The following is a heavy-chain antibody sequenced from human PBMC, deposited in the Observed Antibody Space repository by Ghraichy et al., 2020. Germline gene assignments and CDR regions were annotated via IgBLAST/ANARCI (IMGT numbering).Heavy chain of an antibody. J-gene: IGHJ4*02. Sequence: SETLSLTCTVSGGSISSYYWSWIRQPPGKGLEWIGYIYYSGSTNYNPSLKSRVTISVDTSKNQFSLKLSSVTAADTAVYYCARDEAGYYAYWGQGTLVTVSS. CDR2: IYYSGST. CDR1: GGSISSYY. CDR3: ARDEAGYYAY. V-gene: IGHV4-59*01. D-gene: IGHD3-3*01.